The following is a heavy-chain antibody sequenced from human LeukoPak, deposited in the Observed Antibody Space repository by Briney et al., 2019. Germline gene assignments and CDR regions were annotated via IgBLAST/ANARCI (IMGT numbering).Heavy chain of an antibody. CDR2: ISAYNGNT. D-gene: IGHD5-18*01. CDR3: ARRGRGYSYGKGPFDY. Sequence: GASVKVSCKASGYTFTSYGISWVRQAPGQGLEWMGWISAYNGNTNYAQKLQGRVTMTTDTSTSTAYMELRSLRSDDTAVYYCARRGRGYSYGKGPFDYWGQGTLVTVSS. CDR1: GYTFTSYG. J-gene: IGHJ4*02. V-gene: IGHV1-18*01.